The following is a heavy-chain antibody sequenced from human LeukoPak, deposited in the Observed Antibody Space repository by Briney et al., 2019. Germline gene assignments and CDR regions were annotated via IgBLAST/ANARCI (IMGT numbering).Heavy chain of an antibody. CDR3: AVFYYDASGYYYPEDY. CDR1: GASISSSSYY. J-gene: IGHJ4*02. CDR2: IYTSGNT. V-gene: IGHV4-61*02. Sequence: PSETLSLTCTVSGASISSSSYYWSWIRQPAGRGLEWIGRIYTSGNTNYNPSLKSRVTMSIDTSKNQYSLKLSSVTAADTAVYYCAVFYYDASGYYYPEDYWGQGTLVTVSS. D-gene: IGHD3-22*01.